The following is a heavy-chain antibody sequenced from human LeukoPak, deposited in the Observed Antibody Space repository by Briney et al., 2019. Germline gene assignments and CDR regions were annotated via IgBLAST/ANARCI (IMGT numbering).Heavy chain of an antibody. D-gene: IGHD5-18*01. CDR2: IYYSGST. J-gene: IGHJ4*02. Sequence: SETLSLTCTVSGGSISSGDYYWSWIRQPPGQGLEWIGYIYYSGSTYYNPSLKSRVTISVDTSKNQFSLKLSSVTAADTAVYYCARDTAMVLDYWGQGTLVTVSS. CDR3: ARDTAMVLDY. V-gene: IGHV4-30-4*01. CDR1: GGSISSGDYY.